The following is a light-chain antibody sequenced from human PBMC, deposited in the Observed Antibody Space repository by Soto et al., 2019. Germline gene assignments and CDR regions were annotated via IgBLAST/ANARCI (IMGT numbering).Light chain of an antibody. CDR2: IAS. CDR1: QSVSSSY. V-gene: IGKV3-20*01. J-gene: IGKJ3*01. Sequence: IVLTQSPGTLSLSPGERATLSCRASQSVSSSYLAWYQQKPGQAPRLLMYIASSRATGIPDRFSGSGSGTDFTLTISRLEPEDFAVYYCQQYGTSPPFTFGPGTKVDIK. CDR3: QQYGTSPPFT.